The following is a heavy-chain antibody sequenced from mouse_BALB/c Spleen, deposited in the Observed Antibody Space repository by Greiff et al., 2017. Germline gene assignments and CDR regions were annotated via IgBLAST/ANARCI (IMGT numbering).Heavy chain of an antibody. J-gene: IGHJ2*01. CDR3: TRGYYDYDRGAFDY. CDR1: GYTFTDYE. Sequence: VQLQQSGAELVRPGASVTLSCKASGYTFTDYEMHWVKQTPVHGLEWIGAIDPETGGTAYNQKFKGKATLTADKSSSTAYMELRSLTSEDSAVYYCTRGYYDYDRGAFDYWGQGTTLTVSS. CDR2: IDPETGGT. V-gene: IGHV1-15*01. D-gene: IGHD2-4*01.